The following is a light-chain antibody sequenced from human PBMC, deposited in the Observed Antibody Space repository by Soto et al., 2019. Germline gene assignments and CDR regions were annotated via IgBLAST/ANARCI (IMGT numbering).Light chain of an antibody. Sequence: EIVMTQSPATLSVSPGERATLSCRASRNINRKLAWYQQKPGQAPRLLISGASTRATGIPARFSGSGSGTAFTLTISRLQSEDFAVYYCQQYYDYPPLIFGGGTKVEIQ. CDR1: RNINRK. CDR2: GAS. J-gene: IGKJ4*01. V-gene: IGKV3-15*01. CDR3: QQYYDYPPLI.